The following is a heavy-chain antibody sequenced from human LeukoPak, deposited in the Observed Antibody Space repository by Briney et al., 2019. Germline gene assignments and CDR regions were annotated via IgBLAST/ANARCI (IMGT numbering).Heavy chain of an antibody. CDR1: GFTFSSYS. D-gene: IGHD3-3*01. V-gene: IGHV3-23*01. CDR3: AKTPVRRFPLYFDY. CDR2: ISGGGGNT. Sequence: PGGSLRLSCAASGFTFSSYSMNWVRQAPGKGLEWVSSISGGGGNTHYADSLKGRFTISRDNSKNTLYLQMNSLRAEDTAVYYCAKTPVRRFPLYFDYWGQGTLVTVSS. J-gene: IGHJ4*02.